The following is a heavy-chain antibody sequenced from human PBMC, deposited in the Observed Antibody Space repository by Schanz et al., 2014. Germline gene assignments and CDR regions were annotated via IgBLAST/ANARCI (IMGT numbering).Heavy chain of an antibody. CDR1: GFTFSDYY. CDR2: ISGAGGST. V-gene: IGHV3-23*04. J-gene: IGHJ4*02. Sequence: AQLVESGGGVVQPGRSLRLSCAASGFTFSDYYMTWMRQAPGKGLEWVAGISGAGGSTYYVDSVKGRFTISRDNSRNTMYLQMTGLRAEDTAIYYCAKGKDSPYYFDDWGQGTLVTVSS. CDR3: AKGKDSPYYFDD. D-gene: IGHD2-15*01.